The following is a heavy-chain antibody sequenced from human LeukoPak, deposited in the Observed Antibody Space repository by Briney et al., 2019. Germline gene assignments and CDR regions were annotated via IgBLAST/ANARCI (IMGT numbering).Heavy chain of an antibody. J-gene: IGHJ4*02. D-gene: IGHD3-22*01. CDR1: GFTFSSYG. CDR2: ISYDGSNK. Sequence: GGSLRLSCAASGFTFSSYGMHWVRQAPGKGLEWVAVISYDGSNKYFADSVKGRFTISRDNSKNTLYLQMNSLRAEDTAVYYCAKLGSLDYYDSSGYYSPLPYFDYWGQGTLVTVSS. CDR3: AKLGSLDYYDSSGYYSPLPYFDY. V-gene: IGHV3-30*18.